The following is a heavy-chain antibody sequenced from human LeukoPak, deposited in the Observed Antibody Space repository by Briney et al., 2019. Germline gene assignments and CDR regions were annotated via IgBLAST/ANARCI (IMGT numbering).Heavy chain of an antibody. CDR3: ARHSASLEVNYYDSSGQFDY. V-gene: IGHV4-39*01. D-gene: IGHD3-22*01. CDR2: IYYSGST. J-gene: IGHJ4*02. CDR1: GGSISSYY. Sequence: PSETLSLTCTVSGGSISSYYWGWIRQPPGKGLEWIGSIYYSGSTYYNPSLKSRVTISVDTSKNQFSLKLSSVTAADTAVYYCARHSASLEVNYYDSSGQFDYWGQGTLVTVSS.